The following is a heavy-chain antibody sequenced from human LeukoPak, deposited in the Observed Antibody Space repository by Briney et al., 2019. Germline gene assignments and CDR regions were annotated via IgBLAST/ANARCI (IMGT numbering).Heavy chain of an antibody. Sequence: GASVKVSCKASGGTFSSYGISWVRQAPGQGLEWMGGIIPIFGTANYAQKFQGRVTITADEPTSTAYMELSSLRSEDTAVYFCARAPGGRRAYYMDVWGKGTTVTISS. V-gene: IGHV1-69*01. CDR3: ARAPGGRRAYYMDV. CDR1: GGTFSSYG. CDR2: IIPIFGTA. J-gene: IGHJ6*03. D-gene: IGHD3-16*01.